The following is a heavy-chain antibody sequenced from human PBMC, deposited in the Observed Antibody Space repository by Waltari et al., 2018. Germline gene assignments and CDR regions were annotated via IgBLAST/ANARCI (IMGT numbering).Heavy chain of an antibody. J-gene: IGHJ3*02. CDR1: GYSISSGYY. D-gene: IGHD6-19*01. CDR2: IYHSGST. Sequence: QVQLQESGPGLVKPSETLSLTCAVSGYSISSGYYWGWIRQPPGKGLEWIGSIYHSGSTCYNPSLKSRVTISVDTSKNQFSLKLSSVTAADTAVYYCARDVAGIAVAGAAFDIWGQGTMVTVSS. V-gene: IGHV4-38-2*02. CDR3: ARDVAGIAVAGAAFDI.